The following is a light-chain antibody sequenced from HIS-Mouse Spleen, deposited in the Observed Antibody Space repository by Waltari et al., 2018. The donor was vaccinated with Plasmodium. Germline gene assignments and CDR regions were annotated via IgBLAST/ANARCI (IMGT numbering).Light chain of an antibody. CDR2: KAS. Sequence: DIQMTQSPSTLSASVGDRVTITCRASQSISSWLSWYQPKPGKAPKRLSYKASSLESGVPSRFSGSGSGTEFTLTISSLQPDDFATYYCQQYNSYSWTFGQGTKVEIK. J-gene: IGKJ1*01. V-gene: IGKV1-5*03. CDR1: QSISSW. CDR3: QQYNSYSWT.